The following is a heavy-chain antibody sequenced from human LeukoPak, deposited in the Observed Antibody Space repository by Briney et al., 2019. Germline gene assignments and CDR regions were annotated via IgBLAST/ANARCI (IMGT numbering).Heavy chain of an antibody. CDR1: GFTFAGHT. Sequence: GGSLRLSCAASGFTFAGHTMTWLRQAPGKGLEWVSIIGGRDDRTYYADSVEGRFTISRDNSKNILYLQMSSLRAEDTAVYYCAKDPNPFYDFWSGYKGGQGTLVTVSS. J-gene: IGHJ4*02. D-gene: IGHD3-3*01. CDR3: AKDPNPFYDFWSGYK. V-gene: IGHV3-23*01. CDR2: IGGRDDRT.